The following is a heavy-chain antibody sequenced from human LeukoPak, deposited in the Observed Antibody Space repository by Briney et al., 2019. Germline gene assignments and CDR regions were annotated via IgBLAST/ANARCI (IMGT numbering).Heavy chain of an antibody. Sequence: PSETLSLTCTVSGGSITGYYWSWIRQPPGKGLEWIGYISYSGSTNSNPSLKSRVTMSVDTSKNQFSLKLSSVTAADTAVYYCARDRGDYGGNSPFGYWGQGTLVIVSS. CDR2: ISYSGST. CDR1: GGSITGYY. CDR3: ARDRGDYGGNSPFGY. J-gene: IGHJ4*02. D-gene: IGHD4-23*01. V-gene: IGHV4-59*01.